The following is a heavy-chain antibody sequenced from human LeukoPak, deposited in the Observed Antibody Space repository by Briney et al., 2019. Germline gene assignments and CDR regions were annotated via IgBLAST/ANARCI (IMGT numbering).Heavy chain of an antibody. Sequence: KTSETLSLTCTVSGGPISSYYWSWIRQPAGKGLEWIGRIYTSGSTNYNPSLKSRVTMSVDTSKNQFSLKLSSVTAADTAVYYCARSHRSGWYSDYWGQGTLVTVSS. CDR3: ARSHRSGWYSDY. J-gene: IGHJ4*02. CDR2: IYTSGST. CDR1: GGPISSYY. V-gene: IGHV4-4*07. D-gene: IGHD6-19*01.